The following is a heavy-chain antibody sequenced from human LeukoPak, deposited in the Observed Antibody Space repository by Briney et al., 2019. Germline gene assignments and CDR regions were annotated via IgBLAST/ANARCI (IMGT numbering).Heavy chain of an antibody. Sequence: SQTLSLTCAISGDSVSRNSATWNWIRQSPSRGLEWLGRTFYTSKWYNEYAESVKSRITIIADTSKNQVSLQLNSVTPEDTAIYYCARQNTDITTLDVWGQGSTVTVSS. CDR1: GDSVSRNSAT. V-gene: IGHV6-1*01. CDR3: ARQNTDITTLDV. CDR2: TFYTSKWYN. D-gene: IGHD1-1*01. J-gene: IGHJ6*02.